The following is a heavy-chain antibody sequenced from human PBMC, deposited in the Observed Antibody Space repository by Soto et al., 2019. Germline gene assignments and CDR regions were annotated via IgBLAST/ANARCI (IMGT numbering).Heavy chain of an antibody. D-gene: IGHD5-12*01. Sequence: PGESLKISCKGSGYSFTSYWIGWVRQMPGKGLEWMGIIYPGDSDTRYSPSFQGQVTISADKSISTAYLQWSSLKASDTAMYYCPNSGQIGGYSGYAPNYYYYGMDVWGQGTTVTVSS. CDR1: GYSFTSYW. CDR2: IYPGDSDT. CDR3: PNSGQIGGYSGYAPNYYYYGMDV. V-gene: IGHV5-51*01. J-gene: IGHJ6*02.